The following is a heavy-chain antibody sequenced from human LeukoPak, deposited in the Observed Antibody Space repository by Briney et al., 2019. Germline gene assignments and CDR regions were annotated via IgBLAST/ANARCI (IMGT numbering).Heavy chain of an antibody. CDR2: INPNSGGT. J-gene: IGHJ3*02. CDR1: GYTFTGYC. D-gene: IGHD3-3*01. V-gene: IGHV1-2*06. Sequence: ASVKVSCKASGYTFTGYCMHWVRQAPGQGLEWMGRINPNSGGTNYAQKFQGRVTMTRDTSISTAYMELSRLRSDDTAVYYCASSSGYSDAFDIWGQGTMVTVSS. CDR3: ASSSGYSDAFDI.